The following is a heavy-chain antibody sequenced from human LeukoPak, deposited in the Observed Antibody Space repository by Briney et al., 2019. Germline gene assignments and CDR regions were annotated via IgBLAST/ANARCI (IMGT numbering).Heavy chain of an antibody. D-gene: IGHD4-17*01. Sequence: PSETLSLTCTVSGYSISSGYYWGWIRQPPGKGLEWIGSIYHSGSTYYNPSLKGRVTISVDTSKNQFSLKLSSVTAADTAVYYCATQDYGDYGDLFDYWGQGTLVTVSS. CDR3: ATQDYGDYGDLFDY. CDR2: IYHSGST. V-gene: IGHV4-38-2*02. J-gene: IGHJ4*02. CDR1: GYSISSGYY.